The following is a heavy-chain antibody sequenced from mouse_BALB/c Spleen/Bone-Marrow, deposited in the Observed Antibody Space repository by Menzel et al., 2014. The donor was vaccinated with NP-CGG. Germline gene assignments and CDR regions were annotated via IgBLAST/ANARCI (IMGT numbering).Heavy chain of an antibody. CDR3: ARRPSFYGSSYGAMDY. Sequence: EVKLVESGPELVKPGASVKMSCKASGYTFTNYVMHWVKQKPGQGLEWIGYINPYNDGTKYNEKFKGKATLTSDKSSGTAYMELSSLTSEDSAVYYSARRPSFYGSSYGAMDYWGQGTSVTVSS. CDR2: INPYNDGT. J-gene: IGHJ4*01. CDR1: GYTFTNYV. D-gene: IGHD1-1*01. V-gene: IGHV1-14*01.